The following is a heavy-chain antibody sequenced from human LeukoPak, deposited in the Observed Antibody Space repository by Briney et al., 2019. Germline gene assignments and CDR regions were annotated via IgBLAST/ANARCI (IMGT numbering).Heavy chain of an antibody. CDR3: ARKGSTYYYTFDY. J-gene: IGHJ4*02. CDR1: GFTFSSYS. D-gene: IGHD3-22*01. CDR2: ISSSSSTI. V-gene: IGHV3-48*01. Sequence: GGSVRLSCAASGFTFSSYSMNWVRQAPGKGLEWVSYISSSSSTIYYADSVKGRFTISRDNAKNLLYLQMNSLRAEDTAVYYCARKGSTYYYTFDYWGQGTLVTVSS.